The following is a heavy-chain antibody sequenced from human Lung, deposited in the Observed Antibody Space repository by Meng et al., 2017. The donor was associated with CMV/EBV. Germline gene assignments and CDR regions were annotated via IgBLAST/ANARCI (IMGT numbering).Heavy chain of an antibody. D-gene: IGHD3-3*01. Sequence: GESLKIPCAASGFTVSSNYMSWVRQAPGKGLEWVSVIYSGGSTYYADSVKGRFTISRDNSKNTLYLQMNSLRAEDTAVYYCARSIFGAPGGVWGQGTTVTVSS. J-gene: IGHJ6*02. CDR2: IYSGGST. V-gene: IGHV3-53*01. CDR3: ARSIFGAPGGV. CDR1: GFTVSSNY.